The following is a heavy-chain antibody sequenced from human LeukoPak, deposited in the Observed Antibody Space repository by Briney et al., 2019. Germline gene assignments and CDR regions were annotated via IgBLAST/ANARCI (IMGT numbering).Heavy chain of an antibody. CDR3: WGYCSSSSCYNYFDY. D-gene: IGHD2-2*01. V-gene: IGHV3-30*02. CDR2: IWDDGSKK. CDR1: GFTLRSYD. Sequence: GGSLRLSCAASGFTLRSYDMHWVRQAPGKGLEWVAFIWDDGSKKYYADSVKGRFTISRDNSKNTLYLQVNSLRAEDTAVYYCWGYCSSSSCYNYFDYWGQGTLVTVSS. J-gene: IGHJ4*02.